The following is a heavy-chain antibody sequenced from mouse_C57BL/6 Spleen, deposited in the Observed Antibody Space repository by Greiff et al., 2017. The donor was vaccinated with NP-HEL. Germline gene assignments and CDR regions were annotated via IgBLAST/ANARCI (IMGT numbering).Heavy chain of an antibody. D-gene: IGHD1-1*01. CDR3: ARGTTVVAKGPAWFAY. CDR1: GYTFTSYW. CDR2: IYPGSGST. J-gene: IGHJ3*01. V-gene: IGHV1-55*01. Sequence: QVQLQQPGAELVKPGASVKMSCKASGYTFTSYWITWVKQRPGQGLEWIGDIYPGSGSTNYNEKFKSKATLTVDTSSSTAYMQLSSLTSEDSAVYYCARGTTVVAKGPAWFAYWGQGTLVTVSA.